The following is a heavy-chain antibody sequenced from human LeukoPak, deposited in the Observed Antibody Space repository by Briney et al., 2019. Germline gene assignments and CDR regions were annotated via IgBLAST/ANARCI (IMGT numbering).Heavy chain of an antibody. Sequence: ASVKVSCKASGGTFSSYAISWVRQAPGQGLEWMGGIIPIFGTANYAQKYQGRVTITADESTSTAYMELSSLRSEDTAVYYCAREGSSSWYGDFDYWGQGTLVTVSS. J-gene: IGHJ4*02. CDR1: GGTFSSYA. CDR3: AREGSSSWYGDFDY. D-gene: IGHD6-13*01. V-gene: IGHV1-69*01. CDR2: IIPIFGTA.